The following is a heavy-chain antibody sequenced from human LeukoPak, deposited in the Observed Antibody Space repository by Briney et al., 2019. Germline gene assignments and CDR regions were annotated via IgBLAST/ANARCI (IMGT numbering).Heavy chain of an antibody. V-gene: IGHV3-7*01. D-gene: IGHD3-10*01. Sequence: GGSLRLSCAASGFTFSNYWINWVRQAPGKGLEWVANIKQDGSEKSYVDPVKGRFTISRDNTKKSLYLQMNSLRAEDTAVYYCARGNSGAFDIWGRGTMVTVSS. CDR2: IKQDGSEK. J-gene: IGHJ3*02. CDR3: ARGNSGAFDI. CDR1: GFTFSNYW.